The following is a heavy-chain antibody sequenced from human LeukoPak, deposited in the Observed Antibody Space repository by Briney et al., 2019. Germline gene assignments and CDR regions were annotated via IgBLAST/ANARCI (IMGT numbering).Heavy chain of an antibody. CDR2: IYPGDSDT. J-gene: IGHJ3*02. Sequence: GESLKISCKGSGYSFTSYWIGWVRQMPGKGLEWMGIIYPGDSDTRYSPSFQGQVTISGDKSISTAYLKWSSLKASDTAMYYCARGRTTVVTPDAFDIWGQGTMVTVSS. D-gene: IGHD4-23*01. CDR3: ARGRTTVVTPDAFDI. V-gene: IGHV5-51*01. CDR1: GYSFTSYW.